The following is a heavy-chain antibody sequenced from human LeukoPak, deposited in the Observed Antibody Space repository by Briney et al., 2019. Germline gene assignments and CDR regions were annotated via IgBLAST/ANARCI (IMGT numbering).Heavy chain of an antibody. J-gene: IGHJ4*02. CDR3: ARKAVTGSGPAHFDY. Sequence: GGSLRLSCAASGFTFITYGIHWVRQAPGKGLEWVAVISYGDGHAKFYADSVKGRFTISRDNSKNTLYLQMNSLSAEDTAVYYCARKAVTGSGPAHFDYWGQGTLVTVSS. D-gene: IGHD6-19*01. CDR1: GFTFITYG. CDR2: ISYGDGHAK. V-gene: IGHV3-30*03.